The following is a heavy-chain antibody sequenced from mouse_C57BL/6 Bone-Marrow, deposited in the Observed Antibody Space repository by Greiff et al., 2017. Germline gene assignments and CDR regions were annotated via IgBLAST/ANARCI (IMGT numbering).Heavy chain of an antibody. J-gene: IGHJ4*01. CDR3: AKEEYSNYYKSMDY. D-gene: IGHD2-5*01. V-gene: IGHV1-54*01. CDR2: INPGSGGT. Sequence: VQLQQSGAELVRPGTSVQVSCKASGYAFTNYLIEWVKQRPGQGLEWIGVINPGSGGTNYNEKFKGKATLTADKSSSTAYMQLISLTSDDSSVYLWAKEEYSNYYKSMDYWGQGTSVTVSS. CDR1: GYAFTNYL.